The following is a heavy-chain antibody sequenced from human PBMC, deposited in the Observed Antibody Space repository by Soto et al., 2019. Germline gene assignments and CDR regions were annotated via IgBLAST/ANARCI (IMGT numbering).Heavy chain of an antibody. V-gene: IGHV1-18*01. CDR2: ISVYNGNT. CDR1: GYSFIGYG. CDR3: ARGRRPLNGGRYDTSGYFDY. J-gene: IGHJ4*02. Sequence: QVQLVQSGAEVKESGASVKVSCKASGYSFIGYGLSWVRQAPGQGLEWMGWISVYNGNTNYAQNFQGRVTVTPDTSTSTVYMELRSLRSDDTAVYYCARGRRPLNGGRYDTSGYFDYWGQGTLVTVSS. D-gene: IGHD3-22*01.